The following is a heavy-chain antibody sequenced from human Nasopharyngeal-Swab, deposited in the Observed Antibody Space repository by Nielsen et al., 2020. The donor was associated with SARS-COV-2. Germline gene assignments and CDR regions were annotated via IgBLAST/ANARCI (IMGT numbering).Heavy chain of an antibody. CDR2: IIPIFGTA. CDR3: ALITMVREVTAGQLDP. V-gene: IGHV1-69*01. J-gene: IGHJ5*02. Sequence: WVRQAPGQGLEWMGGIIPIFGTANYAQKFQGRVTITADESTSTAYMELSSLRSEDTAVYYCALITMVREVTAGQLDPWGQGTLVTVSS. D-gene: IGHD3-10*01.